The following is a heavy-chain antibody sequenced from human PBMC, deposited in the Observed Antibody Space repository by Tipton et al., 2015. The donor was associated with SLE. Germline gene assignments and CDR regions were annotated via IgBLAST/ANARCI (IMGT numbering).Heavy chain of an antibody. CDR1: GFTFSDYY. D-gene: IGHD3/OR15-3a*01. Sequence: SLRLSCAASGFTFSDYYMTWIRQAPGKGLEWVSYISNSGASIYYSDSVKGRFTISRDNAKNLLYLQMDSLRAEDTAIYFCARQKRTYDSWGQGTLVTVSS. CDR3: ARQKRTYDS. J-gene: IGHJ4*02. CDR2: ISNSGASI. V-gene: IGHV3-11*01.